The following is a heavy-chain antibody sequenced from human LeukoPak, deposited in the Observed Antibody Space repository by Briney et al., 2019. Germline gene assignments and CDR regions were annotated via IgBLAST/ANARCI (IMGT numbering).Heavy chain of an antibody. J-gene: IGHJ4*02. CDR2: ISSSGSTI. D-gene: IGHD6-13*01. CDR3: ARDEYSSSCDY. CDR1: RFTFSSYE. V-gene: IGHV3-48*03. Sequence: GGSLRLSCAASRFTFSSYEVNWVRQAPGKGLEWVSYISSSGSTIYYADPVKGRFTISRDNAKNSLYLQMNSLRAEDTAVYYCARDEYSSSCDYWGQGTLVTVSS.